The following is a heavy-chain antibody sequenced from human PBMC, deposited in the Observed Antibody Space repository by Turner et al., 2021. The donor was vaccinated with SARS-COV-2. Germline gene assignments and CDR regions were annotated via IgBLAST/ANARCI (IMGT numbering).Heavy chain of an antibody. CDR2: ISRRISYI. CDR3: ARGDDFWSGYSNYGMDV. V-gene: IGHV3-21*01. CDR1: GFTFSSYS. J-gene: IGHJ6*02. D-gene: IGHD3-3*01. Sequence: EVQLVESGGGLVKPGGSLRISCAASGFTFSSYSMNWVRQAPGKGLEWVSSISRRISYIYYADSVKGRFTISRDNAKNSLYLQMNSLRAEDTAVYYCARGDDFWSGYSNYGMDVWGQGTTVTVSS.